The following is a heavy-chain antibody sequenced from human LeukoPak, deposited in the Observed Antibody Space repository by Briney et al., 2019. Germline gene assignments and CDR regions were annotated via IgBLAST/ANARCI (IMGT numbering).Heavy chain of an antibody. Sequence: GGSLRLSCAASGFTFSSNAMSWVRQAPGKGLEWVSAISGSGGSTYYADSVKGRFTISRDNSKNTLYLQMNSLRAEDTAVYYCAKDSGGNYYYYGMDVWGQGTTVTVSS. J-gene: IGHJ6*02. V-gene: IGHV3-23*01. D-gene: IGHD1-26*01. CDR3: AKDSGGNYYYYGMDV. CDR2: ISGSGGST. CDR1: GFTFSSNA.